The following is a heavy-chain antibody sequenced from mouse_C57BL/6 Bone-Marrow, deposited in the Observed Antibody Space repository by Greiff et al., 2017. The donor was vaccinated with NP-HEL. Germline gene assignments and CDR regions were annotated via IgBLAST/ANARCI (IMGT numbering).Heavy chain of an antibody. CDR1: GFTFPDYE. CDR2: IDPETGGS. Sequence: HVQLLQSGAELVRPGASVTLSCKASGFTFPDYEMHWVQQTPVHGLEWIGAIDPETGGSASTQKFKGKAILTADKSSSTAYMELRSLTSEDSAVYYCTRHDGYYFDYWGQGTTLTVSS. J-gene: IGHJ2*01. D-gene: IGHD2-12*01. V-gene: IGHV1-15*01. CDR3: TRHDGYYFDY.